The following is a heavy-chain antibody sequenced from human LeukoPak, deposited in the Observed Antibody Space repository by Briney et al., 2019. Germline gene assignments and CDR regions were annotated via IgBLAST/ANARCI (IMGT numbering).Heavy chain of an antibody. J-gene: IGHJ3*02. Sequence: ASVKVSCKASGYTFTSYGISWVRQAPGQGLEWMGWISAYNGNTNYAQKLQGRVTMTTDTSTSTAYMELRSLRSDDTAVYYCVGERGYPSAFDIWGQGTMVTVSS. CDR2: ISAYNGNT. CDR1: GYTFTSYG. D-gene: IGHD6-25*01. V-gene: IGHV1-18*01. CDR3: VGERGYPSAFDI.